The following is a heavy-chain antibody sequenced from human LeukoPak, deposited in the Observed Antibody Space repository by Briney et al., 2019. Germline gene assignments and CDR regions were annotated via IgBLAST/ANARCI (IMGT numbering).Heavy chain of an antibody. J-gene: IGHJ4*02. CDR2: INHSGST. CDR1: GGSFSGYY. V-gene: IGHV4-34*01. Sequence: SETLSLTCAVYGGSFSGYYWSWIRQPPGKGLEWIGEINHSGSTNYNPSLKSRVTISVDTSKNQFSLKLSSATAADTAVYYCAREYSSSSEYYFDYWGQGTLVTVSS. CDR3: AREYSSSSEYYFDY. D-gene: IGHD6-6*01.